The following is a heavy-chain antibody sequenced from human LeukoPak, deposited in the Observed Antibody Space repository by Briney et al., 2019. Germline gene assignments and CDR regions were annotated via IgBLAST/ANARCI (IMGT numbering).Heavy chain of an antibody. CDR1: GGSISSGGYY. V-gene: IGHV4-31*03. D-gene: IGHD1-14*01. Sequence: SQTLSLTCTVSGGSISSGGYYWSWLRQHPGKGLEWIGYIYYSGSTYYNPSLKSRVTISVDTSKNQFSLKLSSVTAADTAVYYCACNSGTVVDYWGQGTLVTVSS. CDR2: IYYSGST. CDR3: ACNSGTVVDY. J-gene: IGHJ4*02.